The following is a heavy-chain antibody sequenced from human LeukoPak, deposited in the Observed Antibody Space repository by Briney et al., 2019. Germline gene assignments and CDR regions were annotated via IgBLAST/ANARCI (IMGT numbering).Heavy chain of an antibody. CDR2: IQQGGTEK. D-gene: IGHD3-10*01. Sequence: PGESLRLSCAASGFTFTTYWMSWVRQAPGKGLEWVANIQQGGTEKYYVDSVKGRFTISRDNAKNSLYLQMNSLRVEDTAVYYCAKVAKYYYGSETYYFFEHWGQGTPVTASS. CDR3: AKVAKYYYGSETYYFFEH. V-gene: IGHV3-7*01. J-gene: IGHJ4*02. CDR1: GFTFTTYW.